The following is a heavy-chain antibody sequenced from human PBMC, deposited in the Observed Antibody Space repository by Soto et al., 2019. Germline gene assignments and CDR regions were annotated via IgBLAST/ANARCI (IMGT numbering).Heavy chain of an antibody. Sequence: DVQLVESGGGLIQPGESLRLSCAAFGFTIRGKKYVAWVRQAPGKALGWVSALYDLDGSFYAASMKDRFTTSSDSSKITVYLQMNDPRPDDTAVYYCATWHEQETAYDVWGQGTTVTVSS. J-gene: IGHJ3*01. CDR2: LYDLDGS. V-gene: IGHV3-53*01. CDR3: ATWHEQETAYDV. CDR1: GFTIRGKKY.